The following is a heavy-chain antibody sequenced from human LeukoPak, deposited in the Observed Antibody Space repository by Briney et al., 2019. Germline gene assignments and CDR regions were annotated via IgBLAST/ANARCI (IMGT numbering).Heavy chain of an antibody. CDR1: GYTFISYG. Sequence: ASVKVSCKASGYTFISYGISWVRQAPGQGLEWMGWISPYDGNTNYAQKLEGRVTMTTDRSTTTAYMELRSLTSDDTAVYYCAREGGSYPTFDYWGQGTLVTVSS. CDR3: AREGGSYPTFDY. D-gene: IGHD1-26*01. J-gene: IGHJ4*02. CDR2: ISPYDGNT. V-gene: IGHV1-18*01.